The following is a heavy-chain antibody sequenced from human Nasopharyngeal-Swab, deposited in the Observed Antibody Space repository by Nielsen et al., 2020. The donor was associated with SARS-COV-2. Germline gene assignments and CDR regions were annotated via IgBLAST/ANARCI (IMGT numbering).Heavy chain of an antibody. V-gene: IGHV3-48*01. CDR3: ARDTKGSSGWPYYYYYYMDV. CDR2: ISSSSSSTI. D-gene: IGHD6-19*01. J-gene: IGHJ6*03. Sequence: VRQAPGKGLEWVSYISSSSSSTIYYADSVKGRFTISRDNAKNSLYLQMNSLRAEDTAVYYCARDTKGSSGWPYYYYYYMDVWGKGTTVTVSS.